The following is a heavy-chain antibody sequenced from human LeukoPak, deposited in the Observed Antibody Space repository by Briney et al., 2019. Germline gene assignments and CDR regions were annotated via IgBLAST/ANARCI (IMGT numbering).Heavy chain of an antibody. CDR3: ARDDRFDGSGHYTAFDV. D-gene: IGHD3-22*01. Sequence: GGSLRLSCAASGFTFSSYWMHWVRQAPGKGLVWVSRINSDGSSATYAGSVKGRFTISRDNAKNSLFLQMNNLRDEDTAVYYCARDDRFDGSGHYTAFDVWGQGTRVTVSS. J-gene: IGHJ3*01. CDR2: INSDGSSA. V-gene: IGHV3-74*01. CDR1: GFTFSSYW.